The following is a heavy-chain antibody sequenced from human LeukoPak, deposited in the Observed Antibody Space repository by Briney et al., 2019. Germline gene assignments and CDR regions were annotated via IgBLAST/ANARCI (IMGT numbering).Heavy chain of an antibody. Sequence: KSSETLSLTCTVSGGSMSNHYWSWVRQSPGKGLEWIGYIYYSGSTNYNPSLKSRVTISVDTSKNQFSLRLSSVTAADTAVYYCARQDSSGWYGSFDYWGQGTLVTVSS. D-gene: IGHD6-19*01. V-gene: IGHV4-59*08. CDR2: IYYSGST. J-gene: IGHJ4*02. CDR1: GGSMSNHY. CDR3: ARQDSSGWYGSFDY.